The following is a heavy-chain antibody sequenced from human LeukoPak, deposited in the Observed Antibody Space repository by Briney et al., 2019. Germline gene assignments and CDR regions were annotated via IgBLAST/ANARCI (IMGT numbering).Heavy chain of an antibody. CDR3: AKVALFSGYYPPFDY. J-gene: IGHJ4*02. D-gene: IGHD3-22*01. V-gene: IGHV3-30*18. CDR2: ISYDGSNE. CDR1: GFTFSNYG. Sequence: PGGSLRLSCTASGFTFSNYGMHWVRQAPGKGLEWVAVISYDGSNEYYADSVKGRFTISRGNSKNTLFLQMNSLRPEDKAVYHCAKVALFSGYYPPFDYWGQGTLVTVSS.